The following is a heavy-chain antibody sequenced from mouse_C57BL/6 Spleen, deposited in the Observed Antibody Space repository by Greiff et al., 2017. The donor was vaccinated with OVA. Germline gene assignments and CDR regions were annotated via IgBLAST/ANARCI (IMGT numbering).Heavy chain of an antibody. CDR3: ARRKDGNYLHAMDY. J-gene: IGHJ4*01. D-gene: IGHD2-1*01. CDR2: IYPGDGDT. CDR1: GYAFSSYW. V-gene: IGHV1-80*01. Sequence: VKLQESGAELVKPGASVKISCKASGYAFSSYWMNWVKQRPGKGLEWIGQIYPGDGDTNYNGKFKGKATLTADKSSSTAYMQLSSLTSEDSAVYFCARRKDGNYLHAMDYWGQGTSVTVSS.